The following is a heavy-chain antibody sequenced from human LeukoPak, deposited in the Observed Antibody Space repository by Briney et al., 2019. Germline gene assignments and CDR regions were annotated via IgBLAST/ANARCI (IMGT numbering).Heavy chain of an antibody. V-gene: IGHV3-53*01. CDR1: GFTVSSNY. D-gene: IGHD4-23*01. J-gene: IGHJ4*02. CDR3: ARVGGNSASPSDY. CDR2: IYSGGST. Sequence: PGGSLRLSCAASGFTVSSNYMSWVRQAPGKGLEWVSVIYSGGSTYYADSVKGRFTISRDNSKNTLYLQMNSLRAEDTAVYYCARVGGNSASPSDYWGQGTLVTVSS.